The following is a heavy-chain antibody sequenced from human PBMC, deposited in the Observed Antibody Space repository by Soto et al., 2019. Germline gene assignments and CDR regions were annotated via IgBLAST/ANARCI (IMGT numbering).Heavy chain of an antibody. CDR2: IYSGGNT. J-gene: IGHJ6*03. Sequence: GGSLRLSCTASGFTVSSNYMTWVRQAPGKGLEWVSVIYSGGNTHYADSVKGRFTSSRDNSKNTLHLQMNSLRAEDTAVYYCAKQNDYGDYGYYYFYYTDVWGKGTTVTVSS. CDR3: AKQNDYGDYGYYYFYYTDV. CDR1: GFTVSSNY. D-gene: IGHD4-17*01. V-gene: IGHV3-53*01.